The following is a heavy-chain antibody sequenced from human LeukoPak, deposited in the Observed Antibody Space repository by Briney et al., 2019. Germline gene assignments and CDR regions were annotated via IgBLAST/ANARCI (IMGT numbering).Heavy chain of an antibody. D-gene: IGHD2-21*02. CDR2: IYYSGST. Sequence: SETLSLTCTVSGGSISSYYWSWIRQPPGKGLEWIGYIYYSGSTNYNPSLKSRVTISVDTSKNQFSLKLSSVTAADTAVYYCARDQAYCGGDCYSVDYWGQGTLVTVPS. CDR1: GGSISSYY. V-gene: IGHV4-59*12. CDR3: ARDQAYCGGDCYSVDY. J-gene: IGHJ4*02.